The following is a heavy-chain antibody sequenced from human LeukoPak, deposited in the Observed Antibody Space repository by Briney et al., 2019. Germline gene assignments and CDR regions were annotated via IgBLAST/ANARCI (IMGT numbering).Heavy chain of an antibody. CDR3: ARDSGSGNNDY. V-gene: IGHV1-3*01. CDR1: GYTFTSYA. D-gene: IGHD1-26*01. Sequence: ASVKVSFTASGYTFTSYAIHWVRQAPGQRLEWMGWISAGNGNTKYSQNFQGRVTFISNTSATTAFMELSSLRSEDAAVYYCARDSGSGNNDYWGQGTLVTVSS. CDR2: ISAGNGNT. J-gene: IGHJ4*02.